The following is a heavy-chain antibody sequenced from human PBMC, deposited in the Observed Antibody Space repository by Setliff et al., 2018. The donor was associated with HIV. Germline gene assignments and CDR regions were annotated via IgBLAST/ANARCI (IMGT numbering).Heavy chain of an antibody. CDR1: GASVSDHH. J-gene: IGHJ4*02. CDR3: ARLRSSNGLFCLLDS. CDR2: IRFSGGS. V-gene: IGHV4-4*07. D-gene: IGHD2-8*01. Sequence: PSETLSLTCSVSGASVSDHHWTWIRQTAEKRLEYIGRIRFSGGSNYNPSLSSRVTMSVDTSNNQFSLRLKSVTSADTAVYYCARLRSSNGLFCLLDSWGQGTRVTVSS.